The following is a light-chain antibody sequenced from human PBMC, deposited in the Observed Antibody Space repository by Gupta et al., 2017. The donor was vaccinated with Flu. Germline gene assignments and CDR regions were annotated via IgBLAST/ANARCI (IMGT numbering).Light chain of an antibody. CDR3: GTWDSSLSAWV. V-gene: IGLV1-51*01. J-gene: IGLJ3*02. CDR1: SSNIGNNY. CDR2: DNN. Sequence: QSVLTQPPSVSAAPGQKVTISCSGSSSNIGNNYVSWFQHLPVTAPKLLIYDNNKRPSGIPDRFSGSKSGTSTILGITGLQTGDEDDYYCGTWDSSLSAWVFGGGTKLTVL.